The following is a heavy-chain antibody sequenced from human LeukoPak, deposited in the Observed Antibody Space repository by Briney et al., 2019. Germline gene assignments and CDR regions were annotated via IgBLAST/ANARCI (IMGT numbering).Heavy chain of an antibody. D-gene: IGHD3-16*01. CDR1: GFTFSSYW. J-gene: IGHJ6*03. CDR2: IKQDGSEK. CDR3: AREGMVYVLQTGYYYMDV. V-gene: IGHV3-7*01. Sequence: PGGSLRLSCAASGFTFSSYWMSWVRQAPGKGLEWVANIKQDGSEKYYVDSVKGRFTISRDNAKNSLYLQMNSLRAEDTAVYYCAREGMVYVLQTGYYYMDVWGKGTTVTISS.